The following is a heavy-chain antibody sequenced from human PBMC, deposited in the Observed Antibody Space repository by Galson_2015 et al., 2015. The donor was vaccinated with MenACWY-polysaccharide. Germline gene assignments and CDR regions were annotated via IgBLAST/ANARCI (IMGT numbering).Heavy chain of an antibody. J-gene: IGHJ4*02. Sequence: SLRLSCAASGFTFSNAWMTWVRQAPGKGLERVGHIKSKTDGGTTDYAAPVKGRFTISRDDSKNTLYLQINSLETDDTAVYYCMTSRAYWGQGTLVTVSS. CDR3: MTSRAY. CDR2: IKSKTDGGTT. CDR1: GFTFSNAW. V-gene: IGHV3-15*01.